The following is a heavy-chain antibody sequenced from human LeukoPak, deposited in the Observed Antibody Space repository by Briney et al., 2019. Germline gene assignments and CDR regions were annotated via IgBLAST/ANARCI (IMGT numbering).Heavy chain of an antibody. J-gene: IGHJ5*02. D-gene: IGHD3-9*01. V-gene: IGHV4-4*02. CDR3: ASLDILIDWSDP. CDR1: GGSISSRNW. CDR2: IYHSGST. Sequence: SGTLSLTCAVSGGSISSRNWWSWVRQPPGKGLEWIGEIYHSGSTNYNPSLKTRVTISVDKSKNQFSLKLTSVTAADTAVYYCASLDILIDWSDPWGQGTLVTVSS.